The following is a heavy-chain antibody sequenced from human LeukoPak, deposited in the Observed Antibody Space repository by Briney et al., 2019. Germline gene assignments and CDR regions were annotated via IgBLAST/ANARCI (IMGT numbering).Heavy chain of an antibody. V-gene: IGHV1-69*13. CDR2: IIPIFGTA. CDR3: AASSGYAYNWFDP. CDR1: GYTFSSYA. J-gene: IGHJ5*02. Sequence: ASVKVSCKASGYTFSSYAISWVRQAPGQGLEWMGGIIPIFGTANYAQKFQGRVTITADESTSTAYMELSSLRSEDTAVYYCAASSGYAYNWFDPWGQGTLVTVSS. D-gene: IGHD3-22*01.